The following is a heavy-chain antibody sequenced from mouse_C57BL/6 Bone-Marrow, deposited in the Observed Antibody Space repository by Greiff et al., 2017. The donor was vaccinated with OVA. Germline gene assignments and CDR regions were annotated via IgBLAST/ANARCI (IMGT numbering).Heavy chain of an antibody. CDR2: INPGSGGT. J-gene: IGHJ1*03. D-gene: IGHD1-1*01. CDR1: GYAFTNYL. CDR3: ARNYYGSSPRYFDV. Sequence: VQLQQSGAELVRPGTSVKVSSKASGYAFTNYLIEWVKQRPGQGLEWIGVINPGSGGTNYNEKFKGKATLTADKSSSTAYMQLSSLTSEDSAVYFCARNYYGSSPRYFDVWGTGTTVTVSS. V-gene: IGHV1-54*01.